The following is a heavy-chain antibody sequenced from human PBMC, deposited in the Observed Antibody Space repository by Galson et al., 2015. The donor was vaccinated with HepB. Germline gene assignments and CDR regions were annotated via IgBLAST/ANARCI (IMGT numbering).Heavy chain of an antibody. CDR3: ARDLYGDGYNDY. CDR1: GFTVSSNY. CDR2: IYSGGST. V-gene: IGHV3-53*04. J-gene: IGHJ4*02. D-gene: IGHD5-24*01. Sequence: SLRLSCAASGFTVSSNYMSWVRQAPGKGLEWVSVIYSGGSTYYADSVKGRFTISRHTSKNTLYLQMNSLRAEDTAVYYCARDLYGDGYNDYWGQGTLVTVSS.